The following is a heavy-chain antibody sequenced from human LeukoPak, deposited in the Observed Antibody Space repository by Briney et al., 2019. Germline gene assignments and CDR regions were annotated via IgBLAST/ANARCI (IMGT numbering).Heavy chain of an antibody. CDR3: AKGGYSSLKPPNYYGMDV. Sequence: PGGSLRLSCAASGFTFDDYAMHWVRQAPGKGLEWVSGINWDSNTIVYADSVRGRFTISRDNAKNSLYLQMNSLRAEDTALYYCAKGGYSSLKPPNYYGMDVWGQGTTVIVSS. V-gene: IGHV3-9*01. D-gene: IGHD6-13*01. CDR1: GFTFDDYA. CDR2: INWDSNTI. J-gene: IGHJ6*02.